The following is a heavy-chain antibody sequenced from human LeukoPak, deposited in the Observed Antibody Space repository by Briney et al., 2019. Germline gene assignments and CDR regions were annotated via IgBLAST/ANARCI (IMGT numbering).Heavy chain of an antibody. V-gene: IGHV4-39*01. CDR3: ATPRRGYSQFDY. J-gene: IGHJ4*02. D-gene: IGHD3-22*01. Sequence: SETLSLTCTVSGGSISSSSYYWGWIRQPPGRGLEWTGSIYYSRSTYYNPSLKSRLTISVDTSKNQFSLKLSSVTAADTAVYYCATPRRGYSQFDYWGQGTLVTVSS. CDR1: GGSISSSSYY. CDR2: IYYSRST.